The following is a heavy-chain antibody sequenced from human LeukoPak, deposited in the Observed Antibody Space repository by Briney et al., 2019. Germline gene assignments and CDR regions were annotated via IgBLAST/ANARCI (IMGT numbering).Heavy chain of an antibody. J-gene: IGHJ3*02. CDR2: IRYDGSNK. Sequence: PGGSLRLSCAASGFTFSSYGMHWVRQAPGKGLEWVAFIRYDGSNKYYADSVKGRFTISRDNSKNTLYLQMNSLRGEDMAVYYCAKGRWGLTINNFDIWGQGTMVTVSS. D-gene: IGHD3-9*01. CDR1: GFTFSSYG. V-gene: IGHV3-30*02. CDR3: AKGRWGLTINNFDI.